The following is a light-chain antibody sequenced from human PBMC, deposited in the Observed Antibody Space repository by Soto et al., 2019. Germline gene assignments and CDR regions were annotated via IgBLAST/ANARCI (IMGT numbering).Light chain of an antibody. CDR2: GES. CDR1: QSVSTN. CDR3: LQHHSRPRT. V-gene: IGKV3-15*01. J-gene: IGKJ1*01. Sequence: EIVMTQSPATLSVSPGERATLSCRASQSVSTNLAWYQQKPGQAPRLLIFGESTRANDVPARFSGSGSGTEFTLTISSLQSKDFAVYYFLQHHSRPRTFGQGTRLEVK.